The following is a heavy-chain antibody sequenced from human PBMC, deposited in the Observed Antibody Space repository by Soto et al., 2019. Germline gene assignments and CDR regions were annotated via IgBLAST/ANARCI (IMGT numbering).Heavy chain of an antibody. CDR1: GGTFSSYA. CDR2: IIPIFGTA. V-gene: IGHV1-69*13. J-gene: IGHJ6*02. D-gene: IGHD4-17*01. CDR3: ARDAGYGGTPTQTSPMDV. Sequence: ASVKVSCKASGGTFSSYAISWVRQAPGQGLEWMGGIIPIFGTANYAQKFQGRVTITADESTSTAYMELSSLRSEDTAVYYCARDAGYGGTPTQTSPMDVWGQGTTVTVSS.